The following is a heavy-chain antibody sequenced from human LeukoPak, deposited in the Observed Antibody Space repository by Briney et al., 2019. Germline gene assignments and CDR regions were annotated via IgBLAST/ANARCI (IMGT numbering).Heavy chain of an antibody. CDR2: IYYSGST. CDR1: GGSISSYY. CDR3: ARVSLSYGFGY. J-gene: IGHJ4*02. V-gene: IGHV4-59*01. D-gene: IGHD5-18*01. Sequence: SETLSLTCTVSGGSISSYYWSWIRQPPGKGLEWIGYIYYSGSTNYNPSLKSRVTISVDTSKNQFSLKLSSVTAADTAVYYCARVSLSYGFGYWGQGTLVTVSS.